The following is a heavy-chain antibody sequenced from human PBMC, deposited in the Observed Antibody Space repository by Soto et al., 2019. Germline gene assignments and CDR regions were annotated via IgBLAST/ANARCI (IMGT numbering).Heavy chain of an antibody. CDR2: INAGNGNT. D-gene: IGHD2-2*01. CDR1: GYTFTSYA. Sequence: ASVKVSCKASGYTFTSYAMHWVRQAPGQRLEWMGWINAGNGNTKYSQKFQGRVTITRDTSASTAYMELSSLRSEDTVVYYCARSPVPAAMDWFDPWGQGTLVTVSS. V-gene: IGHV1-3*01. CDR3: ARSPVPAAMDWFDP. J-gene: IGHJ5*02.